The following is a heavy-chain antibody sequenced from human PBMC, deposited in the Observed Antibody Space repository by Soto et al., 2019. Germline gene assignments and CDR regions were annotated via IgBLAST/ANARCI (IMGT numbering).Heavy chain of an antibody. CDR3: ARGGLEIGDGGMDV. CDR2: ISYDGSNK. Sequence: QVQLVESGGGVVQPGRSLRLSCAASGFTFSSYAMHWVRQAPGKGLEWVAVISYDGSNKYYADSVKGRFTISRDNSKNTLYLEMNRLRGGDTAVYYCARGGLEIGDGGMDVWGQGTTVTVSS. J-gene: IGHJ6*02. CDR1: GFTFSSYA. V-gene: IGHV3-30-3*01. D-gene: IGHD3-16*01.